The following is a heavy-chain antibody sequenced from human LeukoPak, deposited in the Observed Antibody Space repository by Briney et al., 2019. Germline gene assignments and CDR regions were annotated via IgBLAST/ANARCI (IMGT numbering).Heavy chain of an antibody. CDR3: ARLGVITAAGTYDY. CDR2: MRGSGDTV. D-gene: IGHD6-13*01. V-gene: IGHV3-48*04. CDR1: GFTFSSYA. J-gene: IGHJ4*02. Sequence: GGSLRLSCAASGFTFSSYAMSWVRQAPGNGLEWIAHMRGSGDTVSYADSVRGRFTISRDNVKNSLYLQMNGLRVEDTAVYYCARLGVITAAGTYDYWGQGVPVTVSS.